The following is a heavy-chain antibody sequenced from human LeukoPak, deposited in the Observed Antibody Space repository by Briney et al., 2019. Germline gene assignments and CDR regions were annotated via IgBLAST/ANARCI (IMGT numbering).Heavy chain of an antibody. Sequence: PSETLSLTCTVSGGSINTSPYYWGWVRQPPEKGLEWLGSISYSGTAYYNPSLRSRVTVSRDTSKNQFSLNLNSVTAADTAVYYCVRVRTGSISDHWGQGILVIVSS. V-gene: IGHV4-39*07. J-gene: IGHJ4*02. D-gene: IGHD2-8*02. CDR2: ISYSGTA. CDR3: VRVRTGSISDH. CDR1: GGSINTSPYY.